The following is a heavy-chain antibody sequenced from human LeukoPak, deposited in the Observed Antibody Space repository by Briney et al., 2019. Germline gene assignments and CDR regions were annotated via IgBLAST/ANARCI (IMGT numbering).Heavy chain of an antibody. CDR2: MNPNSGNT. V-gene: IGHV1-8*01. CDR3: ARGPPTRYSSGWYGNDY. Sequence: GASVKVSCKASGYTFTSYDINWVRQATGQGLEWMGWMNPNSGNTGYAQKFQGRVTVTRNTSISTAYMELSSLRSEDTAVYYCARGPPTRYSSGWYGNDYWGQGTLVTVSS. J-gene: IGHJ4*02. D-gene: IGHD6-19*01. CDR1: GYTFTSYD.